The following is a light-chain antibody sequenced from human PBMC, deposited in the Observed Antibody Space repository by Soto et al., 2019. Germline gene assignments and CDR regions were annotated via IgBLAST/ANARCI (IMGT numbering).Light chain of an antibody. Sequence: EIVLTQSPATLSLSPGERATLSCRASQSLDSYLAWYQQKPGQAPRLLIYDASNRATGVPARFSGSGSGTDFTLTLHSLEPEDFSVYYCQQRRSWPITFGGGTKVEIK. CDR2: DAS. V-gene: IGKV3-11*01. CDR3: QQRRSWPIT. CDR1: QSLDSY. J-gene: IGKJ4*01.